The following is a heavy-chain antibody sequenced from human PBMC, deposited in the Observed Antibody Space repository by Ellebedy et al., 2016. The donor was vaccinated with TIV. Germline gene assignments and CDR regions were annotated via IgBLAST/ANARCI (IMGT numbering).Heavy chain of an antibody. J-gene: IGHJ4*02. CDR2: IYPDDSDT. D-gene: IGHD3-10*01. CDR3: ARHSYGSASYYWVDY. CDR1: GYDFANHW. V-gene: IGHV5-51*01. Sequence: KVSCKGSGYDFANHWIGWVRQMPGKGLEWMGIIYPDDSDTRYSPSFQGQVTISADKSINTAYLQWSSLKASDTAMYHWARHSYGSASYYWVDYWGQGTLVTVSS.